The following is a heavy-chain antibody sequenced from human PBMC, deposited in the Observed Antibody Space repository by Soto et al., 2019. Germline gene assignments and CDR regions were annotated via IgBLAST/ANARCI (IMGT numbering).Heavy chain of an antibody. CDR1: GASISSSY. D-gene: IGHD5-12*01. CDR2: VYHTGST. CDR3: ARGGNRYSNVASGVGGFDY. V-gene: IGHV4-59*01. J-gene: IGHJ4*02. Sequence: LSLTCTVSGASISSSYWSWIRQSPGKGLEWIGYVYHTGSTNYNPSLKSRVTISLDTSKSQFSLNLTSLTTADTAVYFCARGGNRYSNVASGVGGFDYWRQRSLVTVTS.